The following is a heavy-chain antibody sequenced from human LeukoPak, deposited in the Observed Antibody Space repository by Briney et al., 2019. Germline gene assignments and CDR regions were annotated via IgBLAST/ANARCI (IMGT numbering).Heavy chain of an antibody. Sequence: SETLSLTCAVYGGSFSGYYWSWIRQPPGKGLEWIGEINHSGSTNYNPSLKSRVTISVDTSKNQFSLKLSSVTAADTAVYYCARGRPATYDFWSGYSGGFDPWGQGTLFTVSS. CDR3: ARGRPATYDFWSGYSGGFDP. CDR1: GGSFSGYY. D-gene: IGHD3-3*01. V-gene: IGHV4-34*01. J-gene: IGHJ5*02. CDR2: INHSGST.